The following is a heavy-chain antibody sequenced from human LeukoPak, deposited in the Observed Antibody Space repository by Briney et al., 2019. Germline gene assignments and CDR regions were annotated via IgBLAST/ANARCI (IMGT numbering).Heavy chain of an antibody. CDR1: GFTFSSYW. J-gene: IGHJ4*02. Sequence: GGSLRLSCAASGFTFSSYWMSWVRQAPGKGLEWVGQIKTKTDGGTTDHAAPVKGRFTVSRDDSKNTLYLQMSSLKTEDTAVYYCTTHRGYSSSPTFDYWGQGTLVTVSS. CDR3: TTHRGYSSSPTFDY. D-gene: IGHD6-13*01. V-gene: IGHV3-15*01. CDR2: IKTKTDGGTT.